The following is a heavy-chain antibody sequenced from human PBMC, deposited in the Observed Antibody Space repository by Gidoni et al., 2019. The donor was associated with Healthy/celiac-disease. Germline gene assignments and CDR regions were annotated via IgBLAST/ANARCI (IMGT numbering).Heavy chain of an antibody. CDR1: GGTFSSYT. CDR2: IIPILGIA. Sequence: EVKKPGSSVKVSCKASGGTFSSYTISWVRQAPGQGLEWMGRIIPILGIANYAQKFQGRVTITADKSTSTAYMELSSLRSEDTAVYYCARGGGVGAKPPSLDYWGQGTLVTVSS. CDR3: ARGGGVGAKPPSLDY. D-gene: IGHD1-26*01. V-gene: IGHV1-69*02. J-gene: IGHJ4*02.